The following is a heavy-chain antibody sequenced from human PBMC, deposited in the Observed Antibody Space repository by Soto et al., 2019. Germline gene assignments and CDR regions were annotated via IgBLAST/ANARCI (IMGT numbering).Heavy chain of an antibody. V-gene: IGHV3-23*01. CDR3: AKRKDCSATSCWGIDY. CDR2: ISADGGSP. D-gene: IGHD2-2*01. J-gene: IGHJ4*02. CDR1: GFTFSNYD. Sequence: EVQLLESGGGLVQPGGSLRLSCAASGFTFSNYDMTWVRQAPGKGLDWVSAISADGGSPYYADSVKGRFTISRDNSRNTLYLQMNSLRAEDTAVYYCAKRKDCSATSCWGIDYWGQGTLVTVSS.